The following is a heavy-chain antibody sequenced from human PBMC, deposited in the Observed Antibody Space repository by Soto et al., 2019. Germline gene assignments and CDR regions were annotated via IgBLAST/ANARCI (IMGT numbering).Heavy chain of an antibody. D-gene: IGHD6-13*01. J-gene: IGHJ4*02. CDR1: GFTFDDYT. CDR3: AKGYSSRPWDYFDY. Sequence: EVQLVESGGVVVQPGGSLRLSCAASGFTFDDYTMHWVRQAPGKGLEWVSLISWDGGSTYYADSVKGRFTISRDNSKNSLYLQMNSLRTEDTALYYCAKGYSSRPWDYFDYWGQGTLVTVSS. V-gene: IGHV3-43*01. CDR2: ISWDGGST.